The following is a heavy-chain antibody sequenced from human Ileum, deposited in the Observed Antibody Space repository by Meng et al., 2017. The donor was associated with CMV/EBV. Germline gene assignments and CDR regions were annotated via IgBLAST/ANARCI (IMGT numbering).Heavy chain of an antibody. CDR3: VIVGGSTRGFDY. Sequence: SETLSLTCTVSGGSINSGDYFWTWIRQPPGKGLEWIGYIYYIGSTYYNPSLKSRVTISVDTSKNQFSLKLSSVTAADTAVYYCVIVGGSTRGFDYWGQGTLVTVSS. J-gene: IGHJ4*02. CDR1: GGSINSGDYF. D-gene: IGHD2/OR15-2a*01. V-gene: IGHV4-30-4*01. CDR2: IYYIGST.